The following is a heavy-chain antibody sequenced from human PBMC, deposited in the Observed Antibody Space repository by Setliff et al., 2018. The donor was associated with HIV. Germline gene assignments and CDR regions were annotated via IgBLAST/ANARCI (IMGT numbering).Heavy chain of an antibody. J-gene: IGHJ4*02. V-gene: IGHV1-3*01. Sequence: ASVKVSCKASGYTFTSYAMHWVRQAPGQRLEWMGWINAGNGNTKYSQKFQGRVTLTRDTSINTAYMELSSLTSDDTAVYYCARGVGAAGDYWGQGTQVTVSS. CDR3: ARGVGAAGDY. D-gene: IGHD1-26*01. CDR2: INAGNGNT. CDR1: GYTFTSYA.